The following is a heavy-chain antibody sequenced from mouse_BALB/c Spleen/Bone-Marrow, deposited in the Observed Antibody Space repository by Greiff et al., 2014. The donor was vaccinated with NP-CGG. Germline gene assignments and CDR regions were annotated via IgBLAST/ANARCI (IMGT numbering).Heavy chain of an antibody. CDR3: TREREGDGYYDFDY. CDR2: IWAGGAT. D-gene: IGHD2-3*01. J-gene: IGHJ2*01. CDR1: GFSLASYG. V-gene: IGHV2-9*02. Sequence: VKLVESGPGLVAPSQSLTITCTVSGFSLASYGIHWVRQPPEKGLEWLGVIWAGGATNYNSALMSRLSISKDNSKSQVFLKMNSLQIDDTAMFYCTREREGDGYYDFDYWGQGTIFTVSS.